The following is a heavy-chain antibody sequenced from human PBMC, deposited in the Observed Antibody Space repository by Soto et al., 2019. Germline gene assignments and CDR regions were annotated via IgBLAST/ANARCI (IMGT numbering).Heavy chain of an antibody. Sequence: PGESLKISCKGSGYSFTSYWIGWVRQMPGKGLEWMGIIYPGDSDTRYSPSFQGQVTISADKSISTAYLQWSSLKASDTAMYYCARHYSSSSSYYYYYGMDVWGQGTKVTVYS. V-gene: IGHV5-51*01. CDR2: IYPGDSDT. CDR3: ARHYSSSSSYYYYYGMDV. J-gene: IGHJ6*02. D-gene: IGHD6-6*01. CDR1: GYSFTSYW.